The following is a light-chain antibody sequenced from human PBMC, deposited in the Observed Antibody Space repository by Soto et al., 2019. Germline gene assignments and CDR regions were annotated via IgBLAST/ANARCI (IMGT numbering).Light chain of an antibody. CDR1: QSVSSSY. CDR2: GAS. Sequence: EIVLTQSPGTLSLSPGERATLSCRASQSVSSSYLVWYQQKPGQASRLLIYGASSRATGIPDRFSGSGSGADFTLSISSLQSEDFAVYYCQQYNSWPLTFGGGTKVEIK. CDR3: QQYNSWPLT. J-gene: IGKJ4*01. V-gene: IGKV3-20*01.